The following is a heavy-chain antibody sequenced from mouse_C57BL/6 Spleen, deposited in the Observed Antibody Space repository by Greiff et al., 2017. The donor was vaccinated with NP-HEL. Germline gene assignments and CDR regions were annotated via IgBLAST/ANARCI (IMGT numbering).Heavy chain of an antibody. D-gene: IGHD1-1*01. V-gene: IGHV7-3*01. J-gene: IGHJ2*01. CDR3: ARYYYGIWDY. CDR1: GFTFTDYY. CDR2: IRNKANGYTT. Sequence: EVMLVESGGGLVQPGGSLSLSCAASGFTFTDYYMSWVRQPPGKALEWLGFIRNKANGYTTEYSASVKGRFTISRDNSQSILYLQMNALRAEDSATYYCARYYYGIWDYWGQGTTLTVSS.